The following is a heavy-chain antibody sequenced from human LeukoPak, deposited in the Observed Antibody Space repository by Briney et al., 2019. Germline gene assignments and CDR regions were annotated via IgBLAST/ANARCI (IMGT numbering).Heavy chain of an antibody. CDR3: AKDSRRCFDWFHPSGGCYFDY. Sequence: PGRSLRLSCAASGFTFSSYGMHWVRQAPGKGLEWVAVISYDGSNKYYADSVKGRFTISRDNSKNTLYLQMNSLRAEDTAVYYCAKDSRRCFDWFHPSGGCYFDYWGQGTLVTVSS. CDR2: ISYDGSNK. J-gene: IGHJ4*02. CDR1: GFTFSSYG. V-gene: IGHV3-30*18. D-gene: IGHD3-9*01.